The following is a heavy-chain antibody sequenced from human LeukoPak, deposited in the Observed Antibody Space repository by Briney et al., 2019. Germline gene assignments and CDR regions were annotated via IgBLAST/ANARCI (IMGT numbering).Heavy chain of an antibody. CDR2: INPSGGST. D-gene: IGHD3-10*01. CDR1: GYTFTSYY. J-gene: IGHJ4*02. Sequence: ASVKVSCKASGYTFTSYYMHWVRQAPGQGLEWMGIINPSGGSTSYAQKFQGRVTMTRDTSTSTVYMELSSLRSEDTAVYYCARGITTTVRGVPRANTFDYWGQGTLVTVSS. V-gene: IGHV1-46*01. CDR3: ARGITTTVRGVPRANTFDY.